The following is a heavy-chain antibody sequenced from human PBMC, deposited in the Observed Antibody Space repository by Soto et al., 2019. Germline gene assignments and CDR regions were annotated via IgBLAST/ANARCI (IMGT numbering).Heavy chain of an antibody. V-gene: IGHV4-39*01. D-gene: IGHD5-18*01. Sequence: SGTLSRTCTVSGGPSSSSSYYWGWIRQAPGKGLEWLATIYYTGYTYHNPSLKSHVTISVDTSKNQFSLKLTSVTAADTALYYCARSAIATHWFFDLWGRGTLVTVSS. CDR3: ARSAIATHWFFDL. J-gene: IGHJ2*01. CDR1: GGPSSSSSYY. CDR2: IYYTGYT.